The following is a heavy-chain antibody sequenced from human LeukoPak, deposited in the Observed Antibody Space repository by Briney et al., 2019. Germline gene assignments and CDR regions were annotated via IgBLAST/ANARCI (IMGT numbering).Heavy chain of an antibody. CDR3: AKGPYSGYSTYFDP. D-gene: IGHD5-12*01. Sequence: PGGSLRLSCEASGVTFSRHAMNWVRQAPEKGLEWVSGISGGSENTFYADSVKGRFTVSRDNSRNTLYLQMYGLRADDTALYFCAKGPYSGYSTYFDPWGQGTRVTVSS. J-gene: IGHJ5*02. V-gene: IGHV3-23*01. CDR2: ISGGSENT. CDR1: GVTFSRHA.